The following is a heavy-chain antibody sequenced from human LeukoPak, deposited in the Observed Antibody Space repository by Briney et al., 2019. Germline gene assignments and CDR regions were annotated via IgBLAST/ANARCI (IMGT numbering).Heavy chain of an antibody. D-gene: IGHD4-17*01. V-gene: IGHV4-59*01. CDR2: IYYSGST. Sequence: SETLSLTCTVSGGSISSFYWSWIRQPPGKGLDWIGYIYYSGSTKYNPSLKSRITISIDTSKSQFSLKLSSVTAADTAVYYCARYTVTTSAEYFQYWGQGTLVTGSS. CDR3: ARYTVTTSAEYFQY. CDR1: GGSISSFY. J-gene: IGHJ1*01.